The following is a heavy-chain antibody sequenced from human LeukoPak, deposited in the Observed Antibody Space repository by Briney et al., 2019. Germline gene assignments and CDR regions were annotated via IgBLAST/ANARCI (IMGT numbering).Heavy chain of an antibody. J-gene: IGHJ4*02. CDR1: GVTFSGYA. Sequence: GGSLRLSCAASGVTFSGYAMRWVRPAPGKGLEGVSAISGSGGSTYFADSVKGRFTLSRDNSKHTLYLAMNSLRVVATPLLYWSKITMVRGGGGYSDYWGQGTLVTVSS. V-gene: IGHV3-23*01. CDR2: ISGSGGST. CDR3: SKITMVRGGGGYSDY. D-gene: IGHD3-10*01.